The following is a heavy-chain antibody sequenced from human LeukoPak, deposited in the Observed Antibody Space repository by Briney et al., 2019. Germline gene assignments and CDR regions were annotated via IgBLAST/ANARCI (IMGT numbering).Heavy chain of an antibody. D-gene: IGHD3-9*01. Sequence: GRSLRLSCAASGFTFSNYAMHWVRQAPGKGLEYVSAISSNGGSTYYANSVKGRFTISRDNSKNTLYLQMGSLRAEDMAVYYCARGGSSYYDILTGRFDYWGQGTLVTVSS. J-gene: IGHJ4*02. V-gene: IGHV3-64*01. CDR3: ARGGSSYYDILTGRFDY. CDR1: GFTFSNYA. CDR2: ISSNGGST.